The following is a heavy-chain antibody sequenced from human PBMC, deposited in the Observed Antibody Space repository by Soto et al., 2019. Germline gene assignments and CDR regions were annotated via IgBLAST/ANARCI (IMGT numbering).Heavy chain of an antibody. Sequence: EVQLVESGGGLVQPGGSLRLSCAASGFTVSSNYMSWVRQAPGKGLEWVSVIYSGGSTYYADSVKGRFTISRDNPKNTLYLQMNSLRAEDTAVYYCARRGGYCSSTSCYIFGAFDIWGQGTMVTVSS. CDR3: ARRGGYCSSTSCYIFGAFDI. CDR2: IYSGGST. V-gene: IGHV3-66*04. D-gene: IGHD2-2*02. J-gene: IGHJ3*02. CDR1: GFTVSSNY.